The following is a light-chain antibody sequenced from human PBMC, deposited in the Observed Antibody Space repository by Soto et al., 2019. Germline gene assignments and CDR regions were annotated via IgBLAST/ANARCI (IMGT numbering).Light chain of an antibody. CDR2: DAS. Sequence: DIQMTQSPSSLFASVGDRVTITCQATQEINIYLNWYQQKPGKAPNLLIYDASNLEIGVPSRFSGSGSGTHFTFTISSLHTEDIGTYYCQQYDILPITFGRGTRLEIK. V-gene: IGKV1-33*01. CDR1: QEINIY. J-gene: IGKJ5*01. CDR3: QQYDILPIT.